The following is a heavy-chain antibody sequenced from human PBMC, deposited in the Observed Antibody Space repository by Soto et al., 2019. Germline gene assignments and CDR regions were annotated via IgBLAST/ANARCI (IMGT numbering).Heavy chain of an antibody. CDR1: GASISTGGYY. CDR2: IYYSGST. V-gene: IGHV4-31*03. J-gene: IGHJ4*02. CDR3: ASGLSVTLFEN. D-gene: IGHD4-17*01. Sequence: QVQLQESGPGLVKPSQTLSLTCTVSGASISTGGYYWTWIRQHPGKGLEWIGYIYYSGSTYYNPSIESRVTIPVDTSKNQFSLELSSVTAADTAVYYCASGLSVTLFENWGQGTLVTVSS.